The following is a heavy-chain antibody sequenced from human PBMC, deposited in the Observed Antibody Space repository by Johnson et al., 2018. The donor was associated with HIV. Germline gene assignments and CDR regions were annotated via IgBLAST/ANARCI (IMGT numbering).Heavy chain of an antibody. J-gene: IGHJ3*02. Sequence: VQLVESGGGVVQPGRSLRLSCAASGFTFSSYGMHWVRQAPGKGLEWVAVIWYDGSNKYYADSVKGRFTISIDNSKNTLYLQMNSLRAEDTAVYYCAKVYSSSVPAPGIWGQGTMVTVSS. D-gene: IGHD6-6*01. CDR2: IWYDGSNK. V-gene: IGHV3-33*06. CDR3: AKVYSSSVPAPGI. CDR1: GFTFSSYG.